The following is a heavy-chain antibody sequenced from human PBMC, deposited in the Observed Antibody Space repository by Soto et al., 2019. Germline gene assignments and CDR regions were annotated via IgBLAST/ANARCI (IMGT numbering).Heavy chain of an antibody. J-gene: IGHJ4*02. CDR3: ARDVPSHEYYSGGSCRTYYFDY. V-gene: IGHV1-69*12. Sequence: QVQLVQSGAEVKKPGSSVKVSCKASGGTFSSYAISWVRQAPGQGLEWMGGIIPIFGTANYAQKFQGRVTITADESTSTAYMELSSLRSEDTAVYYCARDVPSHEYYSGGSCRTYYFDYWGQGTLVTVSS. CDR1: GGTFSSYA. CDR2: IIPIFGTA. D-gene: IGHD2-15*01.